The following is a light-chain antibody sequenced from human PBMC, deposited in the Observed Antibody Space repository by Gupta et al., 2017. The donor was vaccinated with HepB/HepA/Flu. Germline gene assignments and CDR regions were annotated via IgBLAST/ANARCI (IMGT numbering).Light chain of an antibody. CDR2: AAS. CDR3: QKSYHSPWT. CDR1: KSISRY. V-gene: IGKV1-39*01. Sequence: DIEMTQSTSSLSASLGDRVTLTCLETKSISRYLNWYQQKPGKAPKRLIYAASSLQSGVPSRFSGSGSGTDFTLTINSLQPEDFATYYCQKSYHSPWTFGQGTKVEIK. J-gene: IGKJ1*01.